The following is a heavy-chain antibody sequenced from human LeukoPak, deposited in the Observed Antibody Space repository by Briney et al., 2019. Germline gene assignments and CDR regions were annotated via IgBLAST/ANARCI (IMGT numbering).Heavy chain of an antibody. Sequence: SETLSLTCTVSGGSISSYYWSWIRQPPGKGLEWIGYIYYSGSTNYNPSLKSRVTISVDTSKKQSSLKLSSVTAADTAVYYCARHSAVEMATIDAFDIWGQGTMVTVSS. D-gene: IGHD5-24*01. CDR1: GGSISSYY. V-gene: IGHV4-59*08. CDR2: IYYSGST. CDR3: ARHSAVEMATIDAFDI. J-gene: IGHJ3*02.